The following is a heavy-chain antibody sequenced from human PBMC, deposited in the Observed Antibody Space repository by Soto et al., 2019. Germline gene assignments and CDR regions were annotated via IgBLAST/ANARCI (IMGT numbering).Heavy chain of an antibody. D-gene: IGHD6-13*01. CDR3: ARHGPPIAAAGTRWFDP. J-gene: IGHJ5*02. Sequence: QLQLQESGPGLVKPSETLSLTCTVSGDSISSSRYYWGWIRQPPGKGLEWIGSIYYTGTTYYNPCNNIPGPNAGDTSKNEFSLKLRSLTAADTAVYFCARHGPPIAAAGTRWFDPWGQGTLVTVSS. CDR1: GDSISSSRYY. CDR2: IYYTGTT. V-gene: IGHV4-39*01.